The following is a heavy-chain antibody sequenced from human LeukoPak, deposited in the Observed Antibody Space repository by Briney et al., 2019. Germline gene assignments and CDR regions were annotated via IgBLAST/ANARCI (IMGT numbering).Heavy chain of an antibody. Sequence: GASVKVSCKASGGTFSSYAISWVRQAPGQGLEWMGGIIPIFGTANCAQKFQGRVTITADESTSTAYMELSSLRSEDTAVYYCVGGLVPSNFDYWGQGTLVTVSS. V-gene: IGHV1-69*13. CDR2: IIPIFGTA. J-gene: IGHJ4*02. CDR3: VGGLVPSNFDY. D-gene: IGHD2-2*01. CDR1: GGTFSSYA.